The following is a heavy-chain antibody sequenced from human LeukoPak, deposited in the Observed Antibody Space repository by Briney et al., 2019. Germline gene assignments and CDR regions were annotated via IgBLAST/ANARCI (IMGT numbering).Heavy chain of an antibody. V-gene: IGHV1-69*05. CDR1: GGTFSSYA. Sequence: SVKVSCKASGGTFSSYAISWVRQAPGQGLEWMGGIIPIFGTANYAQTFQGRVTITTDESTSTAYMELSSLRSEDTAVYYWARGRITMVRGVIFESSSDAFDIWGQGTMVTVSS. CDR2: IIPIFGTA. D-gene: IGHD3-10*01. J-gene: IGHJ3*02. CDR3: ARGRITMVRGVIFESSSDAFDI.